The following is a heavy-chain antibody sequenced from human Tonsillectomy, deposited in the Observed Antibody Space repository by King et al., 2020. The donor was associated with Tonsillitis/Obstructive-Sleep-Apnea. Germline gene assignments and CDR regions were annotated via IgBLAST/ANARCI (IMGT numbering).Heavy chain of an antibody. CDR2: IKYDGGEK. CDR3: ARRNTFDI. J-gene: IGHJ3*02. CDR1: GFTFSSYW. Sequence: QLVQSGGGLVQPGGSLRLSCATSGFTFSSYWMSWVRQAPGKGLEWVANIKYDGGEKSYVDSVKGRFTISRDNAKNSLYLQMNSLRAEDTAEYYCARRNTFDIWGQGTMVTVSS. V-gene: IGHV3-7*01.